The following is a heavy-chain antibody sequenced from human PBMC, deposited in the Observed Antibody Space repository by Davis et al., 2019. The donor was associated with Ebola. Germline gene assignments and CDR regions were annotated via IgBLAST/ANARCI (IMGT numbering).Heavy chain of an antibody. CDR2: IYHSGST. V-gene: IGHV4-30-2*01. D-gene: IGHD6-25*01. CDR1: GGSVSSGGYS. Sequence: SETLSLTCTVSGGSVSSGGYSWSWIRQPPGKGLEWIGYIYHSGSTYYNPSLKSRVTISVDRSKNQFSLKLSSVTAADTAVYYCARGGGSGGYWGQGTLVTVSS. CDR3: ARGGGSGGY. J-gene: IGHJ4*02.